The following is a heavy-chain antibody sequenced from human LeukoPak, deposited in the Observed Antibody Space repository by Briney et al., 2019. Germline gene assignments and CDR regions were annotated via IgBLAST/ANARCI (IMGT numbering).Heavy chain of an antibody. V-gene: IGHV3-74*01. CDR3: ARRGAVAGTGDY. D-gene: IGHD6-19*01. Sequence: GGSLSFSCAASGFTLSSYWMPWVRQAPGKGLVWVSRIKSDGSSTSYADSVKGRFTISRDNAKNTLYLQMNSLRAEDTAVYYCARRGAVAGTGDYWGQGTLVTVSS. CDR2: IKSDGSST. J-gene: IGHJ4*02. CDR1: GFTLSSYW.